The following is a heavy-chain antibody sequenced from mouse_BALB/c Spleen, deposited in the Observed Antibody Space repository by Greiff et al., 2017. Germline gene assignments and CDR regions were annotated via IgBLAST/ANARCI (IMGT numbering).Heavy chain of an antibody. CDR2: ISSGSSTI. V-gene: IGHV5-17*02. Sequence: EVQGVESGGGLVQPGGSRKLSCAASGFTFSSFGMHWVRQAPEKGLEWVAYISSGSSTIYYADTVKGRFTISRDNPKNTLFLQMTSLRSEDTAMYYCARCYYDYDHFDYWGQGTTLTVSS. CDR1: GFTFSSFG. D-gene: IGHD2-4*01. CDR3: ARCYYDYDHFDY. J-gene: IGHJ2*01.